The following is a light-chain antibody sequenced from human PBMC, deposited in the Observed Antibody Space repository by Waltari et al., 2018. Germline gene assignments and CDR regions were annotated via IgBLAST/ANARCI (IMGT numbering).Light chain of an antibody. CDR1: TGAVTSAHY. Sequence: QAVVTQEPSLTVSPGGTVPLTCGSSTGAVTSAHYPYWLQQKPGQAPRTLIYDSYIKQSWTPARFAASLVGGKAVLTLSGAQAEDEAKYYCWLAYTGGIVVFGGGTELAVL. CDR2: DSY. J-gene: IGLJ2*01. V-gene: IGLV7-46*01. CDR3: WLAYTGGIVV.